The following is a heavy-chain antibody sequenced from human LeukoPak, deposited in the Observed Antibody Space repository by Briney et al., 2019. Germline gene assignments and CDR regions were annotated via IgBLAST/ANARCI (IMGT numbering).Heavy chain of an antibody. CDR1: GFTFSSYG. V-gene: IGHV3-30*18. Sequence: GGSLRLSCAASGFTFSSYGMHRVRQAPGKGLEWVAVISYDGSNKYYADSVKGRFTISRDNSKNTLYLQMNSLRAEDTAVYYCAKACSNMIVVGYFDYWGQGTLVTVSS. CDR2: ISYDGSNK. D-gene: IGHD3-22*01. J-gene: IGHJ4*02. CDR3: AKACSNMIVVGYFDY.